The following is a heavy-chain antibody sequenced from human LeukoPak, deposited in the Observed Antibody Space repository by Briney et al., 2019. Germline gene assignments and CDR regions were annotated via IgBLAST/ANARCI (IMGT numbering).Heavy chain of an antibody. Sequence: GGSLRLSCAASGFTFSSYWMHWVRQAPGKGLVWVSRIDSNGRTINYADSVKGRSTISRDNANSMLYLQMNSLRAEDSAVYYCAKDFVGPDDYWGQGTLVPVSS. D-gene: IGHD1-26*01. J-gene: IGHJ4*02. CDR2: IDSNGRTI. CDR1: GFTFSSYW. V-gene: IGHV3-74*01. CDR3: AKDFVGPDDY.